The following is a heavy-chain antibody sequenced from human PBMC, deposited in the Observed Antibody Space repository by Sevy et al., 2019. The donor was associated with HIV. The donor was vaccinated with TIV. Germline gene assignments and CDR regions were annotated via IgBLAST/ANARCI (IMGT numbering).Heavy chain of an antibody. J-gene: IGHJ5*02. CDR2: ISYDGSNK. V-gene: IGHV3-30-3*01. Sequence: GGSPRLSCAASGVTFSSYAMHWVRQAPGKGLEWVAVISYDGSNKYYADSVKGRFTISGDNSKKTVYLQMNSLRVEDTAVYYCARDQHDYAGNIRTGWFDPWGQGALVTVSS. CDR1: GVTFSSYA. CDR3: ARDQHDYAGNIRTGWFDP. D-gene: IGHD4-17*01.